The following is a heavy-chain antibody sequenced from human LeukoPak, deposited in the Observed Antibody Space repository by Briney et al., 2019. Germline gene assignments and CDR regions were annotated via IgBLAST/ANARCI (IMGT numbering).Heavy chain of an antibody. D-gene: IGHD3-22*01. J-gene: IGHJ3*02. Sequence: TETLSLTCTVSGGSISSYYWSWIRQPPGKGLEWIGSMYYSGSTNYKPSLKSRVTISVDTSKNQFSLKLSSVTAADTAVYYCARHAYYYDRSGSYEAFDIWGQGTMVTVSS. V-gene: IGHV4-59*08. CDR1: GGSISSYY. CDR2: MYYSGST. CDR3: ARHAYYYDRSGSYEAFDI.